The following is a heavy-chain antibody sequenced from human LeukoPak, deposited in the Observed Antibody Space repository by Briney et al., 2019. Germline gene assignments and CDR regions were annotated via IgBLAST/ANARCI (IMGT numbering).Heavy chain of an antibody. CDR1: GGSISSYY. D-gene: IGHD5-18*01. CDR2: IYYSGST. V-gene: IGHV4-59*12. Sequence: SETLSLTCTVSGGSISSYYWSWIRQPPGKRLEWIGYIYYSGSTYYNPSLKSRVTISVDTSKNQFSLKLSSVTAADTAVYYCARLEDTATGYWGQGTLVTVSS. CDR3: ARLEDTATGY. J-gene: IGHJ4*02.